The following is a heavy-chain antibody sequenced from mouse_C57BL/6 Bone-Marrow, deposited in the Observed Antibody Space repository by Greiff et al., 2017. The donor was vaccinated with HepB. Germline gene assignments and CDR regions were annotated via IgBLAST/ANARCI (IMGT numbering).Heavy chain of an antibody. CDR1: GFSLTSYG. CDR2: IWSGGST. V-gene: IGHV2-2*01. CDR3: ARNGGVSDNDEKFAY. D-gene: IGHD2-4*01. Sequence: VQLQQSGPGLVQPSQSLSITCTVSGFSLTSYGVHWVRQSPGKGLEWLGVIWSGGSTDYNAAFISRLSISKDNSKSQVFFKMNSLQADDTAIYYCARNGGVSDNDEKFAYWGEGTLVTVSA. J-gene: IGHJ3*01.